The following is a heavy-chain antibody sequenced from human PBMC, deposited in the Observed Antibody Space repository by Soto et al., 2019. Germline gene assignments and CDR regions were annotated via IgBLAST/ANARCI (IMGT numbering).Heavy chain of an antibody. CDR3: ARGLICGSHYSGGWYYFDS. D-gene: IGHD1-26*01. V-gene: IGHV3-33*01. Sequence: GGSLRLACAASGFTFSSYGMHWVRQAPGKGLDWVAVIWYDGSNKYYADSVKGRFTISRDNSKNTLYLQMNSLRAEDTAVYYCARGLICGSHYSGGWYYFDSWGQGTQVTVSS. CDR2: IWYDGSNK. CDR1: GFTFSSYG. J-gene: IGHJ4*02.